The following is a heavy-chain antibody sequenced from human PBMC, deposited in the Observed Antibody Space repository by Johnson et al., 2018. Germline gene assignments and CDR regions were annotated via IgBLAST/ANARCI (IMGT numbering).Heavy chain of an antibody. D-gene: IGHD3-22*01. CDR2: ISYDESEP. V-gene: IGHV3-30*18. Sequence: QVQLVESGGGVVQPGRSXRLSCAASGFNFRAYGMNWVRQAPGKGLQWVALISYDESEPFYSDSVKGRFTVSRANSKATLYLQMNSLRVEDTAVYYCAEDYYDSSGSQPFETWGQGTMVTVSS. J-gene: IGHJ3*02. CDR1: GFNFRAYG. CDR3: AEDYYDSSGSQPFET.